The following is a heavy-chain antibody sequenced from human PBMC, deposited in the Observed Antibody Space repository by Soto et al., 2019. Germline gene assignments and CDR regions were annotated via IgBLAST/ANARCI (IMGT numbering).Heavy chain of an antibody. CDR2: ISYDGSNK. Sequence: QVQLVESGGGVVQPGRSLRLSCAASGFTFSSSGMHWVRQAPGKGLEWVAVISYDGSNKYYADSVKGRFTISRDNSKNTLYLQVNSLRAEDTAVYYCAKDILDGSGSFCFDYWGQGALVTVSS. V-gene: IGHV3-30*18. J-gene: IGHJ4*02. CDR3: AKDILDGSGSFCFDY. CDR1: GFTFSSSG. D-gene: IGHD3-22*01.